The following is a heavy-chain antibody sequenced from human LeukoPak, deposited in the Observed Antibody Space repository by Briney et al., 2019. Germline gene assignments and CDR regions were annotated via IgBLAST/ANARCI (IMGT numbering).Heavy chain of an antibody. J-gene: IGHJ5*02. CDR3: ARDREIAAGNFFDP. V-gene: IGHV3-74*01. CDR1: GFTFSNYW. CDR2: INSDGSST. Sequence: TGGSLRLSCAASGFTFSNYWMHWVRQAPGKGLVWVSRINSDGSSTTYAGSVKGRFTISRDNAKNTLYLQMNNLRAEDTAVYSCARDREIAAGNFFDPWGQGTLVTVSS. D-gene: IGHD6-13*01.